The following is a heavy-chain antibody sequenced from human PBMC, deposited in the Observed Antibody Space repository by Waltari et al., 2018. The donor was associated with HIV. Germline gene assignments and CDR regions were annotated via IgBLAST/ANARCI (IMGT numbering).Heavy chain of an antibody. CDR1: GYTFTSFG. Sequence: QVQLVQSGAEVKKPGASVRVSCKASGYTFTSFGVTWVRQAPGQGLEWMGWLSTYNGNTNYAQKFQGRVTLTTDTSRGTAYLEVRSLTSDDTAIYYCARDSGDYGDFHVDNWGQGTLVIVSS. V-gene: IGHV1-18*01. J-gene: IGHJ4*02. CDR3: ARDSGDYGDFHVDN. D-gene: IGHD4-17*01. CDR2: LSTYNGNT.